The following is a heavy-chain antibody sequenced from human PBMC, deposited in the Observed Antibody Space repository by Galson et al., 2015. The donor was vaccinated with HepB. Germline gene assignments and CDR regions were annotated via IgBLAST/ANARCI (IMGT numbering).Heavy chain of an antibody. CDR1: GYNFSANY. CDR2: ISSSCSDK. J-gene: IGHJ5*02. D-gene: IGHD1-7*01. V-gene: IGHV3-11*01. CDR3: ARAGTDP. Sequence: SLRLSCAASGYNFSANYMTWIRQTPGMGLEWVSYISSSCSDKYYADTVKGRFTISRDKATNSLYLQMNSLRSEDTAIYYCARAGTDPWGQGTLVTVSS.